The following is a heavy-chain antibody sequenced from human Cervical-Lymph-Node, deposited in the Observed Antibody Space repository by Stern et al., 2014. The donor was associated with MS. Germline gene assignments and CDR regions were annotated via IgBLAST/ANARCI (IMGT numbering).Heavy chain of an antibody. CDR2: ISSSSTYI. V-gene: IGHV3-21*01. D-gene: IGHD3-3*01. J-gene: IGHJ5*02. CDR3: ARGPSLGVILSRYNWFDP. CDR1: GFTFSDYS. Sequence: VQLVQSGGGLVKPGGSLRLSCAASGFTFSDYSMNWVRQAPGKGLEWVSSISSSSTYIYYADSVKGRFTISRDNARNSLYLQMNSLRGEDTAVYYCARGPSLGVILSRYNWFDPWGQGTLVTVSS.